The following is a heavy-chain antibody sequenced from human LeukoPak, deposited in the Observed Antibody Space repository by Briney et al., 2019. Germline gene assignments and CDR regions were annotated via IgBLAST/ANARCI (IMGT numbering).Heavy chain of an antibody. J-gene: IGHJ4*02. CDR1: GFSFSSYG. CDR3: ARDFYTGHFDY. Sequence: GGSLRLSCAASGFSFSSYGFHWVRQAPGKGLEWIAVIWYDGSHIFYADSVQGRFTITRDNFKNTLYLQVNSLRAEDTAVYYCARDFYTGHFDYWGQGTLVTVSS. V-gene: IGHV3-33*01. CDR2: IWYDGSHI. D-gene: IGHD2-2*02.